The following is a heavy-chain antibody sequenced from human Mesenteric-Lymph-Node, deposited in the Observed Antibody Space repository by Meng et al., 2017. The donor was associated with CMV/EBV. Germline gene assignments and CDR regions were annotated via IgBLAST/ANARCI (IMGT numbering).Heavy chain of an antibody. D-gene: IGHD3-10*01. CDR3: AKAAQEIWFGEYNYFDY. J-gene: IGHJ4*02. V-gene: IGHV3-23*01. Sequence: GESLKISCAASGFTFSSYWMHWVRQAPGKGLVWVSGLTGNGGSTYYADSVKGRFTISRDNSKNTLYLQMNSLRAEDTAVYYYAKAAQEIWFGEYNYFDYWGQGTLVTVSS. CDR1: GFTFSSYW. CDR2: LTGNGGST.